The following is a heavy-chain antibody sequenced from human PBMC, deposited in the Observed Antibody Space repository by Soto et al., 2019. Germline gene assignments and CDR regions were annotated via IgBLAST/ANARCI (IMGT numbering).Heavy chain of an antibody. V-gene: IGHV1-18*01. CDR2: VSAYDGDT. CDR3: ARDYYYLSNGYYSDVFDI. CDR1: GYTFTSYG. J-gene: IGHJ3*02. Sequence: QAQLVQSGAEVKKPGASVKVSCNASGYTFTSYGISWVRQAPGQGLEWMGWVSAYDGDTNYAQKLQGRVTMTTDTSTTTAYMGLRSLRSDDTAVYYCARDYYYLSNGYYSDVFDIWAQGTMVTVSS. D-gene: IGHD3-22*01.